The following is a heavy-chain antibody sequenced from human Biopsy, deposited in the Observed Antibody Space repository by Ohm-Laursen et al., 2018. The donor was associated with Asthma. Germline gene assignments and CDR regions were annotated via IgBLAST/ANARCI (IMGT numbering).Heavy chain of an antibody. V-gene: IGHV1-18*01. CDR2: SSVYNGNT. CDR3: ARAVDYSHYYGIDV. CDR1: GYTFNNAG. Sequence: GSSVKVSCKTSGYTFNNAGITWVRQAPGRGLEWMGWSSVYNGNTKVAQKLQDRVTMITVTSTSTAYMELRSLRSDDTAVYFCARAVDYSHYYGIDVWGQGTTVTVS. J-gene: IGHJ6*02. D-gene: IGHD3-10*01.